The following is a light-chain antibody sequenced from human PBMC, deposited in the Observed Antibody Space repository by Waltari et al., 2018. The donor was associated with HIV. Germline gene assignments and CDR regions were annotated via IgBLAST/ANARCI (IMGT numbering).Light chain of an antibody. CDR3: QQYNSYSWT. V-gene: IGKV1-5*03. Sequence: DIQMTQSPRSLSASVADRVTITCRANEGISTWLAWFQQKAGKAPNLLIYRASNLETGVPSRFSGSGSGTEFTLTIAGLQPDDFATYYCQQYNSYSWTFGQGTRVEIK. J-gene: IGKJ1*01. CDR2: RAS. CDR1: EGISTW.